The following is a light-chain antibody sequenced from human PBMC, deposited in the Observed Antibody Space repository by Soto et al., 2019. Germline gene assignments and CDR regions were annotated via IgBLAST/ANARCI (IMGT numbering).Light chain of an antibody. CDR2: AAS. Sequence: AIRMTQSPSSLSASTGDRVTITCRASQGISSYLAWYQQKPGKAPKLLIYAASTLQSGVTSRFSGSGSGTDFTLTISCLQSEDFATYYCQQYYSSWTFGQGTKVEIK. J-gene: IGKJ1*01. CDR1: QGISSY. V-gene: IGKV1-8*01. CDR3: QQYYSSWT.